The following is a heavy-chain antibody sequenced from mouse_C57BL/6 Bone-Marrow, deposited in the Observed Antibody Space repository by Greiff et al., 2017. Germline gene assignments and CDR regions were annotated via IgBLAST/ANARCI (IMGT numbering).Heavy chain of an antibody. D-gene: IGHD1-1*02. V-gene: IGHV1-64*01. CDR1: GYTFNSYW. J-gene: IGHJ3*01. CDR3: ARVRCGNCLAY. CDR2: IDPNNGST. Sequence: QVQLQQPGAELVKPGASVKLSCTASGYTFNSYWMHWVKQRPGQGLEWIGMIDPNNGSTNYNEKFKGKATRTVDTSSSTAYLQLSRLTSEDSAVYDCARVRCGNCLAYWGQGTLLTVSA.